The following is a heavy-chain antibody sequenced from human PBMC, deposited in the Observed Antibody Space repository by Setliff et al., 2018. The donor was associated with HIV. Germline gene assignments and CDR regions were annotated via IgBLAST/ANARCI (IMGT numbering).Heavy chain of an antibody. J-gene: IGHJ4*02. CDR3: ARLYGSGSYQVDY. D-gene: IGHD3-10*01. V-gene: IGHV4-61*08. Sequence: SETLSLTCTVSGGSISSGDYYWSWIRQPPGKGLEWIGYIYYSGSTNYNPSLKSRVTISVDTSKNQFSLKLSSVTAADTAVYYCARLYGSGSYQVDYWGQGTLVTVSS. CDR1: GGSISSGDYY. CDR2: IYYSGST.